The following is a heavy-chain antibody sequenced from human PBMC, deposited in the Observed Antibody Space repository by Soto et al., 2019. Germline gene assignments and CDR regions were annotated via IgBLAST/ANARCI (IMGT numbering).Heavy chain of an antibody. CDR2: IHYSGEWLGNMYYILTP. D-gene: IGHD3-16*02. CDR3: GRNGYTYGLDV. J-gene: IGHJ6*02. CDR1: GGSITSNGYY. Sequence: QVQLQESGPGLVKPSQTLSLTCTVSGGSITSNGYYWSWIRQHPGKGLEWIGYIHYSGEWLGNMYYILTPIYDPSHKSRGSISVDTSANQFSRKRNSVTAADTAVYFCGRNGYTYGLDVWGQGTTVTVSS. V-gene: IGHV4-31*03.